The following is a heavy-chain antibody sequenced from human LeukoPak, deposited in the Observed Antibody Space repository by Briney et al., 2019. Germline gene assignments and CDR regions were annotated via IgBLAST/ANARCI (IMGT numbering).Heavy chain of an antibody. D-gene: IGHD3-22*01. CDR3: AGGSSGDYYDSS. V-gene: IGHV3-21*01. J-gene: IGHJ5*02. CDR1: GFTFSSYS. Sequence: PGGSLRLSCAASGFTFSSYSMNWVRQAPGKGLEWVSSISSSSSYIYYADSVKGRFTISRDNAKNSLYLQMNSLRAEDTAVYYCAGGSSGDYYDSSWGQGTLVTVSS. CDR2: ISSSSSYI.